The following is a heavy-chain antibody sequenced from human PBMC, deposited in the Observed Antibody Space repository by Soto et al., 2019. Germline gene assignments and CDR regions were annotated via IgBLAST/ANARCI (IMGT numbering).Heavy chain of an antibody. CDR1: GGSISSYY. J-gene: IGHJ4*02. Sequence: QVQLQESGPGLVKPSETLSLTCTVSGGSISSYYWSWIRQPPGKGLEWIGYIYYSGSTNYNPSLRRRVTISVDTSKNQFSLKLSSVTAADTAVYYCARDLYDYGDYRGLMVEWGQGTLVTVSS. CDR2: IYYSGST. V-gene: IGHV4-59*01. D-gene: IGHD4-17*01. CDR3: ARDLYDYGDYRGLMVE.